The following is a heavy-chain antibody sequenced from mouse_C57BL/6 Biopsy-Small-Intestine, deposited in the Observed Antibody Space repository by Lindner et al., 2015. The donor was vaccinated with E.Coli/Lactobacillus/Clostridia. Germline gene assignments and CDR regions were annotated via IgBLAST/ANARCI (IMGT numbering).Heavy chain of an antibody. V-gene: IGHV1-85*01. J-gene: IGHJ2*01. D-gene: IGHD1-1*01. CDR3: ARGTTVVGPDY. CDR2: IYPRDGST. Sequence: VQLQESGPELVKPGASVKLSCKASGYTFTIYDINWVKQRPGQGLEWIGWIYPRDGSTKYNEEFKGKATLTVDISSSTAYMDLHSLTSEDSAVYFCARGTTVVGPDYWGQGTTLTVSS. CDR1: GYTFTIYD.